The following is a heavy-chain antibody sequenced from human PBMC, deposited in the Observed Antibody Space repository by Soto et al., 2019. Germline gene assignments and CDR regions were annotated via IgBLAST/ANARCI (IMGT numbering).Heavy chain of an antibody. J-gene: IGHJ4*02. V-gene: IGHV3-30*18. CDR3: AKVAVEKMIDY. Sequence: QMQLVESGGGVVQPGRSLRLSCAASGFTFSTYGMHWVRQAPGKGLEWVAVISFDGSNKNYADSLKGRFTISRDNAKNTQYLQMNSLRPEDTAVYYCAKVAVEKMIDYWGQGTLVTVSS. CDR1: GFTFSTYG. CDR2: ISFDGSNK.